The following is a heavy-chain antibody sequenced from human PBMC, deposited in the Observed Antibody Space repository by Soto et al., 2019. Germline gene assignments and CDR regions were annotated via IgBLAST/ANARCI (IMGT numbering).Heavy chain of an antibody. J-gene: IGHJ4*02. Sequence: QVQLVQSGAEVRQPGASVKVSCKASGYTLTSNGINWVRQAPGQGLERMGWISIYNGNRNHAQILRGRVTMTADTSTSTADMELRSLKSDDTAVYYCASGIGGAGCPPNSFYSWGQGSLVTVSS. CDR1: GYTLTSNG. D-gene: IGHD6-13*01. V-gene: IGHV1-18*01. CDR3: ASGIGGAGCPPNSFYS. CDR2: ISIYNGNR.